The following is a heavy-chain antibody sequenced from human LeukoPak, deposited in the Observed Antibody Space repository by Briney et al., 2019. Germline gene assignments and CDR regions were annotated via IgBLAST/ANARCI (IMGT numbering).Heavy chain of an antibody. J-gene: IGHJ6*02. V-gene: IGHV3-49*04. CDR3: ARGWYNWNDNFPQAYNMDV. CDR1: AFTFGDYA. Sequence: PGRSLRLSCTASAFTFGDYAMSWVRQAPGKGLEWVGFIIDKAYVGTTEYAAYVKGRFRIARDDSNTVAILQMSSLNTDDAAVYYCARGWYNWNDNFPQAYNMDVWGQGTTVTVSS. CDR2: IIDKAYVGTT. D-gene: IGHD1-20*01.